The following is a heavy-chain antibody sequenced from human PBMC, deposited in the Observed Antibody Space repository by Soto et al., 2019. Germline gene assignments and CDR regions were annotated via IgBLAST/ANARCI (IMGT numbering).Heavy chain of an antibody. V-gene: IGHV1-46*01. CDR3: ARARQPLPRYCSSTSCYRGYYYYGMDV. Sequence: ASVKVSCKASGYTFTSYYMHWVLQAPGQGLEWMGIINPSGGSTSYAQKFQGRVTMTRDTSTSTVYMELSSLRSEDTAVYYCARARQPLPRYCSSTSCYRGYYYYGMDVWGQGTTVTVSS. J-gene: IGHJ6*02. CDR2: INPSGGST. CDR1: GYTFTSYY. D-gene: IGHD2-2*02.